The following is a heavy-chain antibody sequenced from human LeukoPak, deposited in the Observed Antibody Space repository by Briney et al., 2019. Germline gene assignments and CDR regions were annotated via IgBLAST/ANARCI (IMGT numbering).Heavy chain of an antibody. CDR1: GFTFSSYS. CDR3: ATAEWELPLDY. CDR2: ISSSSSTI. Sequence: GGSLRLSCAASGFTFSSYSMNWVRQAPGKGLEWVSYISSSSSTIYYADSVKGRFTISRDDAKNSLYLQMNSLRAEDTAVYYCATAEWELPLDYWGQGTLVTVSS. V-gene: IGHV3-48*04. D-gene: IGHD1-26*01. J-gene: IGHJ4*02.